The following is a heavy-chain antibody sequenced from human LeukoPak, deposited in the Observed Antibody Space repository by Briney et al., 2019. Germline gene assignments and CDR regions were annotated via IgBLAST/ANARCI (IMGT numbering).Heavy chain of an antibody. D-gene: IGHD5-12*01. CDR1: GFTFSSYE. Sequence: PGGSLRLSCAASGFTFSSYEMNWVRQAPGKGLEWVSYISSSGSTIYYADSVKGRFTISRDNAKNSLYLQMNSLRAEDTAVYYCATREGGHIVATILGADAFDIWGQGTMVTVSS. CDR2: ISSSGSTI. J-gene: IGHJ3*02. V-gene: IGHV3-48*03. CDR3: ATREGGHIVATILGADAFDI.